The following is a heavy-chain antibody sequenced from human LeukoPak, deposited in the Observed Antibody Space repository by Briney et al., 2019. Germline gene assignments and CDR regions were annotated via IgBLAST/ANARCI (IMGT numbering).Heavy chain of an antibody. CDR3: ARNWRRGWFDP. J-gene: IGHJ5*02. V-gene: IGHV4-61*02. Sequence: SETLSLTCTVSGDSISSGDYYWSWIRQPAGKGLEWIGRSYTGGGTNYNPSLKSRVTISEDMSKNQFSLKLSSVTAADTAVYYCARNWRRGWFDPCGQGILVTVSS. CDR2: SYTGGGT. D-gene: IGHD1-1*01. CDR1: GDSISSGDYY.